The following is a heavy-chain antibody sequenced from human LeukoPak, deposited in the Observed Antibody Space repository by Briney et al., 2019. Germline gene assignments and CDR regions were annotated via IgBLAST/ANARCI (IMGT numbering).Heavy chain of an antibody. CDR2: IYYSGST. J-gene: IGHJ4*02. D-gene: IGHD6-25*01. CDR3: ARWAAGFDY. Sequence: SETLSLTCTVSGDSISNYYWSWIRQPPGKGLEWIGYIYYSGSTYYNPSLKSRVTISVDTSKNQFSLKLSSVTAADTAVYYCARWAAGFDYWGQGTLVTVSS. CDR1: GDSISNYY. V-gene: IGHV4-30-4*01.